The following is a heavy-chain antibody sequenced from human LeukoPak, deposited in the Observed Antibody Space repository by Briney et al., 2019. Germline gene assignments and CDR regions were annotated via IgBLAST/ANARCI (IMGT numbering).Heavy chain of an antibody. J-gene: IGHJ4*02. CDR2: INHSGST. CDR1: GGSFSGYY. V-gene: IGHV4-34*01. CDR3: ARARFAIRGVIDY. Sequence: SETLSLTCAVYGGSFSGYYWSWIGQPPGKGLEWIGEINHSGSTNYNPSLKSRVTISVDTSKNQFSLKLSSVTAADTAVYYCARARFAIRGVIDYWGQGTLVTVSS. D-gene: IGHD3-10*01.